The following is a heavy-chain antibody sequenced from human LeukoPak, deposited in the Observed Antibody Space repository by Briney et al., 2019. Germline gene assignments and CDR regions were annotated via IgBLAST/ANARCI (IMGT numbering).Heavy chain of an antibody. CDR1: GASISGNW. V-gene: IGHV4-4*07. J-gene: IGHJ4*02. CDR2: MYTDGNT. Sequence: PSETLSLTCDVSGASISGNWWSWLRQRAGKGLEWIGRMYTDGNTNYNPALKSRVTVSVDTSTSLVSLKLISVTAADTAVYYCARGAAGCGGTCPFDSWGQGTLVTVSS. CDR3: ARGAAGCGGTCPFDS. D-gene: IGHD2-15*01.